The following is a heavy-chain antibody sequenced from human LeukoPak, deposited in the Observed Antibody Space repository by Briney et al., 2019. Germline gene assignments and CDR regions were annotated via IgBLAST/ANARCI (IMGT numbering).Heavy chain of an antibody. CDR3: ARGITVTTTSDHLDF. CDR1: GDSISGYY. V-gene: IGHV4-59*01. Sequence: SETLSLTWTVSGDSISGYYWNWIRQPPGKGLEWIGHVFYTGTTKYHPPLKSRIAISVDTSSNQFSLKLRSVTTADTAVYYCARGITVTTTSDHLDFWGQGILVTVPS. D-gene: IGHD4-17*01. J-gene: IGHJ4*02. CDR2: VFYTGTT.